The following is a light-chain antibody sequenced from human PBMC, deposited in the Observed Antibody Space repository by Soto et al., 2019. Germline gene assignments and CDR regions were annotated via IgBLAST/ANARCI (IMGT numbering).Light chain of an antibody. CDR1: QSVTSN. Sequence: EIVMTQSPATLSVSPGEGATLSCRASQSVTSNLAWYQQKPGQAPRLLIYGASSRATGIPARFSGSGSGTEFTLTISSLQSEDFAVYYCQQYGSSLITFGQGTRLEMK. CDR3: QQYGSSLIT. CDR2: GAS. J-gene: IGKJ5*01. V-gene: IGKV3-15*01.